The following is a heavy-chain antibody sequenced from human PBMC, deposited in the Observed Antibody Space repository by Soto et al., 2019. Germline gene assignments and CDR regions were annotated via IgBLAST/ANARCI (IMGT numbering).Heavy chain of an antibody. CDR3: AKDKGRVFQLGPYYYYYGMDV. D-gene: IGHD2-2*01. Sequence: EVQLVESGGGLVQPGRSLRLSCAASVFTFDDYAMHWFRQAPGKVLEWVSGISWNSGSIGYADSVKGRFTISRDNAKNSLYLQMNSLRAEDTALYYCAKDKGRVFQLGPYYYYYGMDVWGQGTTVTVSS. V-gene: IGHV3-9*01. CDR2: ISWNSGSI. CDR1: VFTFDDYA. J-gene: IGHJ6*02.